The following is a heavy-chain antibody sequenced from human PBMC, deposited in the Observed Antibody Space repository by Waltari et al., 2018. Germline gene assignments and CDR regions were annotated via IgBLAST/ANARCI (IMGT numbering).Heavy chain of an antibody. CDR1: GFTLRTCW. CDR2: IEIEETRT. D-gene: IGHD2-21*02. CDR3: ARHLDCYGGDCPLWD. Sequence: EVQLVVYVGGVVQPGGALRISSEPTGFTLRTCWMHWVRPVPGKGLVWVSGIEIEETRTSYAASVTGRFTISRDSAKNTLYLHMNDLRVEDTAIYYCARHLDCYGGDCPLWDWGQGTLVSVS. V-gene: IGHV3-74*01. J-gene: IGHJ4*02.